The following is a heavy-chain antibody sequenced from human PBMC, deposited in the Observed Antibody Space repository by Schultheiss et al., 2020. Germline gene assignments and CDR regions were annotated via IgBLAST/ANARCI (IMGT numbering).Heavy chain of an antibody. J-gene: IGHJ4*02. CDR2: IYYSGST. Sequence: SETLSLTCTVSGGSISSYYWSWIRQPPGKGLEWIGYIYYSGSTNYNPSLKSRVTISVDTSKNQFSLKLSSVTAADTAVYYCARDNGDRPYDYWGQGTLVTVS. D-gene: IGHD4-17*01. CDR3: ARDNGDRPYDY. V-gene: IGHV4-59*01. CDR1: GGSISSYY.